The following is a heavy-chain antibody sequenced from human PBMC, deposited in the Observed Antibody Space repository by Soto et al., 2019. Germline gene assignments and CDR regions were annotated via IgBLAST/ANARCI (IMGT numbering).Heavy chain of an antibody. J-gene: IGHJ6*02. V-gene: IGHV1-69*01. CDR2: IIPIFGTA. CDR1: GGTFSSYA. CDR3: ARDERRLRFLEWLPGHYYYGMDV. Sequence: KVSCKASGGTFSSYAISWVRQAPGQGLEWMGGIIPIFGTANYGQKFQGRVTITADESTSTAYMELSSLRSEDTAVYYCARDERRLRFLEWLPGHYYYGMDVWGQGTTVTVSS. D-gene: IGHD3-3*01.